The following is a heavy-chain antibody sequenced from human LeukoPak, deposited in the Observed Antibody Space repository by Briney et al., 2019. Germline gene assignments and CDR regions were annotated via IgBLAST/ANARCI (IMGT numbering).Heavy chain of an antibody. V-gene: IGHV3-30-3*01. Sequence: GGSLRLSCAAYRFTFSSYAMHWVRQAPGKGLEWVAVISYDGSNKYYADSVKGRFTISRDNSKNTLYLQMNSLRVEDTAAYYCARGDGLGELSSTLDYWGQGTRITVSS. CDR1: RFTFSSYA. D-gene: IGHD3-16*02. CDR3: ARGDGLGELSSTLDY. CDR2: ISYDGSNK. J-gene: IGHJ4*02.